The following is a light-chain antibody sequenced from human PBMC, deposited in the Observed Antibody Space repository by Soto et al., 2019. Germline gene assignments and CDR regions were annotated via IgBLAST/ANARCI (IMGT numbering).Light chain of an antibody. J-gene: IGLJ2*01. CDR2: DVS. CDR3: SSYTSSSTFV. CDR1: SSDVGGYNY. Sequence: QSALTQPASVSGSPGQSITISCTGTSSDVGGYNYVSWYQQHPGKAPKLMIYDVSNLPSGVSNRFSGSKSGNTASLTISGLQAEDEADYYCSSYTSSSTFVFGGGTKVTVL. V-gene: IGLV2-14*01.